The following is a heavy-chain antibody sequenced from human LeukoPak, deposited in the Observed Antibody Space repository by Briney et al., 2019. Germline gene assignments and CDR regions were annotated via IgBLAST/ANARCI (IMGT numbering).Heavy chain of an antibody. V-gene: IGHV3-64*01. Sequence: GGSLRLSCAASGFTFSSYVMYWVRQAPGKGLEYVSVISNNGGTTYYANSVKGRFTISRDNSKNTLYLQMGSLRTEDMAVYYCARDLFGGAIVGAFDLWGQGTMVTVSS. CDR2: ISNNGGTT. D-gene: IGHD3-16*02. CDR1: GFTFSSYV. J-gene: IGHJ3*01. CDR3: ARDLFGGAIVGAFDL.